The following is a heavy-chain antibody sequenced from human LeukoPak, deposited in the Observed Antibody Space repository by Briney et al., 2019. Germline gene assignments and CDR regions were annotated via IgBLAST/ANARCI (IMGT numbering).Heavy chain of an antibody. V-gene: IGHV1-2*02. CDR1: AYMFTGYY. D-gene: IGHD6-13*01. CDR2: INPKSGGT. Sequence: GASVKVSCKASAYMFTGYYIQWVRQAPGQGLEWMGWINPKSGGTNYAKKFQGRVTMTRDTSISTAYMELTRLRSDDTAVYYCARSDSSNWYSRVYYFDYWGQGTLVTVSS. J-gene: IGHJ4*02. CDR3: ARSDSSNWYSRVYYFDY.